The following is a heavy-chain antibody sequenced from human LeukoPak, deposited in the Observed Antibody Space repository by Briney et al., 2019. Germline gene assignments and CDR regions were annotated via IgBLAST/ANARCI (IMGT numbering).Heavy chain of an antibody. CDR3: ARHEDPISSWYES. J-gene: IGHJ5*02. D-gene: IGHD6-13*01. CDR1: GYSFTSYW. V-gene: IGHV5-51*01. CDR2: IYPGDSDT. Sequence: GESLQISCKGSGYSFTSYWIGWVRQMPGKGLEWMGIIYPGDSDTRYSPSFRGQVTMSADRSINTAYLHWRSLKASDTAMYYCARHEDPISSWYESWGQGTLVTVSS.